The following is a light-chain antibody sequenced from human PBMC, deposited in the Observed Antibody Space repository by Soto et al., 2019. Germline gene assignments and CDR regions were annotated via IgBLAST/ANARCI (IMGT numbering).Light chain of an antibody. CDR3: CSFAGSNNRV. CDR2: DVT. Sequence: QSALTQPPSASGSRGQSVTISCTGTSSDVGGYNFVSWYQQHPGKAPTLLIYDVTERPSGVPDRFSGSKSGNTASLTVSGLQAEDEADYYCCSFAGSNNRVFGTGTKLTVL. J-gene: IGLJ1*01. V-gene: IGLV2-8*01. CDR1: SSDVGGYNF.